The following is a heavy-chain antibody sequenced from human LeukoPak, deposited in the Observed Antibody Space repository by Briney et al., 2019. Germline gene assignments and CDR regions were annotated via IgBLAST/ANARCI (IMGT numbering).Heavy chain of an antibody. CDR1: GGSISSYY. CDR3: ARGPGSPSGDNYGRPLDY. CDR2: IYYSGNT. J-gene: IGHJ4*02. Sequence: PSETLSLTCTVSGGSISSYYWSWIRQTPGKGLEYVGYIYYSGNTNYNPSPNSRVTISVDTSKNQFSLKLSSVTAADTAVYYCARGPGSPSGDNYGRPLDYWGQGTLVTVSS. V-gene: IGHV4-59*01. D-gene: IGHD5-18*01.